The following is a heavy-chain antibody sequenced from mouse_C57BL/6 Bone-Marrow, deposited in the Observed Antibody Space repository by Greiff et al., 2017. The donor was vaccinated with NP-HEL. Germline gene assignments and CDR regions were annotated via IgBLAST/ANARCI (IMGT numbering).Heavy chain of an antibody. CDR1: GYSITSGYY. J-gene: IGHJ2*01. CDR3: ARKDDYDV. V-gene: IGHV3-6*01. D-gene: IGHD2-4*01. Sequence: EVKLMESGPGLVKPSQSLSLTCSVTGYSITSGYYWNWIRQFPGNKLEWMGYISYDGSNNYNPSLKNRISITRDTSKNQFFLKLNSVTTEDTATYYCARKDDYDVWGQGTTLTVSS. CDR2: ISYDGSN.